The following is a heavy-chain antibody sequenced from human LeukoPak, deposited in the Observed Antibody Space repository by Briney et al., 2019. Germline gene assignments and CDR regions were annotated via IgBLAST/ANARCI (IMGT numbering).Heavy chain of an antibody. J-gene: IGHJ4*02. CDR2: IYYSGST. Sequence: SETLSLTCAVYGGSFSGYYWSWIRQPPGKGLEWIGYIYYSGSTNYNPSLKSRVTISVDTSKNQFSLKLSSVTAADTAVYYCARGPSYYYDSSGYYGYWGQGTLVTVSS. V-gene: IGHV4-59*01. D-gene: IGHD3-22*01. CDR1: GGSFSGYY. CDR3: ARGPSYYYDSSGYYGY.